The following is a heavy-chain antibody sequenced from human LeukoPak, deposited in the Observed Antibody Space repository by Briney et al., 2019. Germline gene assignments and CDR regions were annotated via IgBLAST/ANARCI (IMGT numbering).Heavy chain of an antibody. CDR2: IGGSGDNT. J-gene: IGHJ4*02. V-gene: IGHV3-23*01. CDR3: AKGSYYDSSGSFYFDY. D-gene: IGHD3-22*01. Sequence: DPGGSLRLSCAASGFTFSSYAMSWVRQAPGKGLEWVSGIGGSGDNTYYADSVKGRFTISRDNSKNTLYVQVNSLGTEDTAAYYCAKGSYYDSSGSFYFDYWGQGTLVTVSS. CDR1: GFTFSSYA.